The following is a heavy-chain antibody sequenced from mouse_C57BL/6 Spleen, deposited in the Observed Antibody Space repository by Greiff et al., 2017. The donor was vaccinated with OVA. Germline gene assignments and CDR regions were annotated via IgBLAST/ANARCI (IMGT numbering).Heavy chain of an antibody. CDR3: ARPDGYYGFFAY. CDR2: ISSGSSTI. Sequence: EVQLMASGGGLVKPGGSLKLSCAASGFTFSDYGMHWVRQAPEKGLEWVAYISSGSSTIYYADTVKGRFTISRDNAKNTLFLQMTSLRSEDTAMYYCARPDGYYGFFAYWGQGTLVTVSA. V-gene: IGHV5-17*01. J-gene: IGHJ3*01. D-gene: IGHD2-3*01. CDR1: GFTFSDYG.